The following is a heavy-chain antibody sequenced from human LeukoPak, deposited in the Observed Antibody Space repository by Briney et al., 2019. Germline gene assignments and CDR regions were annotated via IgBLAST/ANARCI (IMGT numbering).Heavy chain of an antibody. D-gene: IGHD3-22*01. CDR2: INHSGST. V-gene: IGHV4-34*01. CDR3: ARTRADSSGYYDWDY. CDR1: GGSFSGYY. Sequence: PSETLSLTCAVYGGSFSGYYWSWIRQPPGKGLEWIGEINHSGSTNYNPSLKSRVTISVDTSKNQFSLKLSSVTAADTAVYYCARTRADSSGYYDWDYWGQGTLVTVSS. J-gene: IGHJ4*02.